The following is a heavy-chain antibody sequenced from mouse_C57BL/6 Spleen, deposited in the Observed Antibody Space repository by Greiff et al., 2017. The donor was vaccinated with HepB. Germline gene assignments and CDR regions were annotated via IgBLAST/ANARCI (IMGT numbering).Heavy chain of an antibody. J-gene: IGHJ2*01. Sequence: VQLQQSGAELARPGASVKMSCKASGYTFTSYTMHWVKQRPGQGLEWIGYINPSSGYTKYNQKFKDKATLTADKSSSTDYMQLSSLTSEDSAVYYCARWGTTVVHRYFDYWGQGTTLTVSS. V-gene: IGHV1-4*01. CDR2: INPSSGYT. CDR3: ARWGTTVVHRYFDY. CDR1: GYTFTSYT. D-gene: IGHD1-1*01.